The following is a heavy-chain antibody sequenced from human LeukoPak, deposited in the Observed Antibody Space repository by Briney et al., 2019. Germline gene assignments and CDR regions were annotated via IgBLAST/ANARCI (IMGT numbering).Heavy chain of an antibody. CDR3: ARTDYYDSSGYFDY. V-gene: IGHV4-59*12. D-gene: IGHD3-22*01. CDR1: GGSISSYY. Sequence: SETLSLTCTVSGGSISSYYWSWIRQPPGKGLEWIGYIYYGGSTNYNPSLKSRVTISVDTSKNQFSLKLSSVTAADTAVYYCARTDYYDSSGYFDYWGQGTLVTVSS. J-gene: IGHJ4*02. CDR2: IYYGGST.